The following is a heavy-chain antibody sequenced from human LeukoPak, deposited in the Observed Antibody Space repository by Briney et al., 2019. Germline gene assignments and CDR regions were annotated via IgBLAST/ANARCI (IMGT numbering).Heavy chain of an antibody. CDR2: LYDSVSP. V-gene: IGHV4-59*01. J-gene: IGHJ4*02. CDR3: ARGDSSWPYYFDC. CDR1: GGSISGFY. Sequence: PSETLSLTCTVPGGSISGFYWSWIRQPPGKGLEWIGYLYDSVSPNYNPSLKSRVTISVDTSKNQFSLKLNSVTAADTAVYYCARGDSSWPYYFDCWGQGTLVTDSS. D-gene: IGHD6-13*01.